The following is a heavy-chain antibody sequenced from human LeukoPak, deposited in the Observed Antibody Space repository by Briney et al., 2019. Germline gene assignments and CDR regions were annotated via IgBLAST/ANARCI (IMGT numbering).Heavy chain of an antibody. Sequence: GGSLRLSCAASGFTFDDYGMSWVRQAPGKGLEWVSGINWNGGSTGYADSVKGRFTISRDNAKNSLYLQMNSLRAEDTALYHCARVRGYCSSTSCYFDYWGQGTLVTVSS. CDR1: GFTFDDYG. V-gene: IGHV3-20*01. CDR3: ARVRGYCSSTSCYFDY. CDR2: INWNGGST. J-gene: IGHJ4*02. D-gene: IGHD2-2*01.